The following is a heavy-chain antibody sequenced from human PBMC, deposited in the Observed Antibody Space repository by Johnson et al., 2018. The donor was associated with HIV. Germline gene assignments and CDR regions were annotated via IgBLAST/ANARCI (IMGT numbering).Heavy chain of an antibody. J-gene: IGHJ3*02. Sequence: VLLVESGGGVVQPGRSLRLSCAASGFTVSSNYMSWVRQAPGKGLEWVSVIYSGGSTYYADSVKGRFTISRDNSKNPLYLQMNSLRAEDTAVYYCAKNRLPDAGDAFDIWGQGTMVTVSS. D-gene: IGHD2-15*01. V-gene: IGHV3-66*01. CDR2: IYSGGST. CDR3: AKNRLPDAGDAFDI. CDR1: GFTVSSNY.